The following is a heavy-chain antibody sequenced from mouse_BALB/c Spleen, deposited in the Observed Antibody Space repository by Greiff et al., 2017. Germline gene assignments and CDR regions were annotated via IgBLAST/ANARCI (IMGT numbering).Heavy chain of an antibody. J-gene: IGHJ1*01. D-gene: IGHD1-1*01. V-gene: IGHV3-8*02. CDR2: ISYSGST. CDR1: GDSITSGY. Sequence: DVQLQESGPSLVKPSQTLSLTCSVTGDSITSGYWNWIRTFPGNKLEYMGCISYSGSTYYNPSLKSRISITRDTSKNQYYLQLNSVTTEDTATYDCARYGSSFYWYFDVWGAGTTVTVSS. CDR3: ARYGSSFYWYFDV.